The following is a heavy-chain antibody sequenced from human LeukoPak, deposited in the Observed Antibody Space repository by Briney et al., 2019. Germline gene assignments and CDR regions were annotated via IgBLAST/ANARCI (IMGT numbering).Heavy chain of an antibody. CDR3: AKASIAAAGHDCYFDY. CDR1: GFTFSGYS. J-gene: IGHJ4*02. V-gene: IGHV3-23*01. Sequence: PGGSLRLSCAASGFTFSGYSMNWVRQAPGKGLEWVSAISGSGGSTYYADSVKGRFTISRDNSKNTLYLQMNSLRAEDTAVYYCAKASIAAAGHDCYFDYWGQGTLVTVSS. D-gene: IGHD6-13*01. CDR2: ISGSGGST.